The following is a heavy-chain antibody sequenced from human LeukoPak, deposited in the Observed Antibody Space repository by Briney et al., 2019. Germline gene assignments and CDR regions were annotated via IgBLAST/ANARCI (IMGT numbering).Heavy chain of an antibody. V-gene: IGHV4-39*07. CDR1: GGSISSSGYY. Sequence: SETLSLTCTVSGGSISSSGYYWSWIRQPPGKGLEWIGEINHSGSTNYNPSLKSRVTISVDTSKNQFSLKLSSVTAADTAVYYCARGPRGNSRYYGMDVWGQGTTVTVSS. CDR2: INHSGST. J-gene: IGHJ6*02. CDR3: ARGPRGNSRYYGMDV. D-gene: IGHD1-7*01.